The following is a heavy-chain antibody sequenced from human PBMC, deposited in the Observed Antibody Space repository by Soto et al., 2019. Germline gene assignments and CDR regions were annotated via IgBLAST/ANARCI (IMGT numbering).Heavy chain of an antibody. CDR2: IIPILGIA. V-gene: IGHV1-69*02. D-gene: IGHD5-12*01. CDR3: ARNLNVDNPDHLGY. Sequence: ASVKVSCKASGGTFSSYTISWVRQAPGQGLEWMGRIIPILGIANYAQKFQGRVTITADKSTSTAYMELSSLRSEDTAVYYCARNLNVDNPDHLGYWGQGTLVTVSS. CDR1: GGTFSSYT. J-gene: IGHJ4*02.